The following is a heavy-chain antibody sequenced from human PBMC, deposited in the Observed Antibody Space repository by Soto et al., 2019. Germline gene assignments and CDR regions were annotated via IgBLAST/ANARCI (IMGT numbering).Heavy chain of an antibody. CDR1: EFTFSSYA. J-gene: IGHJ2*01. D-gene: IGHD3-22*01. CDR3: ARDYYDSSGSGYFDL. CDR2: ISYDGSNK. Sequence: QVQLVESGGGVVQPGRSLRLSCAASEFTFSSYAMHWVRQAPGKGLEWVAVISYDGSNKYYADSVKGRFTISRDNSKNTLYLQMNSLSAEDTAVYYCARDYYDSSGSGYFDLWGRGTLVTVSS. V-gene: IGHV3-30-3*01.